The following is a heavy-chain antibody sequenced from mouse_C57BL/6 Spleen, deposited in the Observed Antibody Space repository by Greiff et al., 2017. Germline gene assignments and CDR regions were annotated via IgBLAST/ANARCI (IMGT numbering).Heavy chain of an antibody. Sequence: EVKVVESGGGLVKPGGSLKLSCAASGFTFSSYAMSWVRQTPEKRLEWVATISDGGSYTYYPDNVKGRFTISRDNAKNNLYLQMSHLKSEDTAMDYCARGGEYGGYFDVWGTGTTVTVSS. CDR1: GFTFSSYA. D-gene: IGHD5-1*01. V-gene: IGHV5-4*03. CDR2: ISDGGSYT. J-gene: IGHJ1*03. CDR3: ARGGEYGGYFDV.